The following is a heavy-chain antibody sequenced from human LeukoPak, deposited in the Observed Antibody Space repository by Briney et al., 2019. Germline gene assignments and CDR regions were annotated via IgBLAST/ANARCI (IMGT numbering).Heavy chain of an antibody. CDR3: AKDGKSYCGGDCPESPDY. V-gene: IGHV3-30*18. J-gene: IGHJ4*02. Sequence: GRSLRLSCAASGFTFSSYGMHWVRQAPGKGLEWVAVISYDGSNKYYADSVKGRFTISRDNSKNTLYLQMNSLRAEDTAVYYCAKDGKSYCGGDCPESPDYWGQGTLVTVSS. CDR1: GFTFSSYG. D-gene: IGHD2-21*02. CDR2: ISYDGSNK.